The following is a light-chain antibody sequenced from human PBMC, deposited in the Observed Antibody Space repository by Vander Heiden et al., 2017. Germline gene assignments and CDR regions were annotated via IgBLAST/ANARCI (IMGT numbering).Light chain of an antibody. Sequence: EIVLMQSPGTLSLSPGERATLSCRASQSVSSSYLAWYQQKPGQGPRLLIFGASIRATGIPDRFSGSGSGTDFTLTISRLEPEDFAVYYCQQYGSSPPTTFGQGTRLEIK. V-gene: IGKV3-20*01. CDR3: QQYGSSPPTT. CDR1: QSVSSSY. CDR2: GAS. J-gene: IGKJ5*01.